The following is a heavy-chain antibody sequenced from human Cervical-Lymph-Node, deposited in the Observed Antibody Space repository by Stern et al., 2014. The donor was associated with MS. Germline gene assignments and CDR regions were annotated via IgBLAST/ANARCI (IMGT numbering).Heavy chain of an antibody. CDR1: GFTVTDNY. J-gene: IGHJ6*02. Sequence: EVQLVESGGGLVQPGGSLRLSCAASGFTVTDNYLSWVRQAPGKGLEWVSAIYSGGNTYYAASVRGRLTISRSDSENTVYLQMNSLRDEDTAVYYCARDRSSGWYIMDVWGQGTTVTVS. D-gene: IGHD6-19*01. CDR3: ARDRSSGWYIMDV. CDR2: IYSGGNT. V-gene: IGHV3-66*02.